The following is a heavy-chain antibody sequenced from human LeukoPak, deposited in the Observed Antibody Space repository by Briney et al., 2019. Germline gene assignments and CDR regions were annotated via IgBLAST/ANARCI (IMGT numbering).Heavy chain of an antibody. Sequence: SETLSLTCTVSGGSISSGSYYWSWIRQPAGKGLEWIGRIYTSGSTNYNPSLKSRVTISVDTSKNQFSLKLSSVTAADTAVYYCAREESSGWYEAWGQGTLVTVSS. CDR2: IYTSGST. V-gene: IGHV4-61*02. D-gene: IGHD6-19*01. J-gene: IGHJ5*02. CDR3: AREESSGWYEA. CDR1: GGSISSGSYY.